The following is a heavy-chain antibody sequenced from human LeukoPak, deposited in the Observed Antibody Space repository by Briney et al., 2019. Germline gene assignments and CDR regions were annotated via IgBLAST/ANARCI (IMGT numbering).Heavy chain of an antibody. J-gene: IGHJ4*02. Sequence: ASVKISCTASGYTFTNYTINWVRQAPGQGLEYMGWINTNTGNPTYAQGFTGRFVFSLDTSVTTTYLQINSLKAADTAVYYCTRGNDTTGYFTYWGQGTLVTVSS. CDR2: INTNTGNP. CDR1: GYTFTNYT. D-gene: IGHD3-9*01. V-gene: IGHV7-4-1*02. CDR3: TRGNDTTGYFTY.